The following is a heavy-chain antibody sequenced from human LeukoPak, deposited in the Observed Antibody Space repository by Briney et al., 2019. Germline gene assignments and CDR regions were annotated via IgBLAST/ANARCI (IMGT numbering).Heavy chain of an antibody. J-gene: IGHJ4*02. CDR2: IIPIFGRA. D-gene: IGHD3-22*01. V-gene: IGHV1-69*13. CDR3: AREWGHDSSGYYYGY. Sequence: ASAKVSCKASGGTFSSYAISWVRQAPGQGLEWMGGIIPIFGRANYAQKFQGRVTITADESTSTAYMELSSLRSEDTAVYYCAREWGHDSSGYYYGYWGQGTLVTVSS. CDR1: GGTFSSYA.